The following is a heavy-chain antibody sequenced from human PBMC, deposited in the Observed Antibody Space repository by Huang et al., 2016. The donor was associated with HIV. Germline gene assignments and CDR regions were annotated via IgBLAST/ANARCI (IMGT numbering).Heavy chain of an antibody. CDR2: ISYDGRSD. CDR3: AKESRWFSDFDQ. CDR1: GFIFCNFG. J-gene: IGHJ5*02. Sequence: QVQLVESGGGVVQPGTSLRLSCAASGFIFCNFGMHWVRQAPVKGLGWVEVISYDGRSDRYSDSVKGRFTISRDNDKNTLSLEMNRLRHDDTAVYYCAKESRWFSDFDQWGQGTLVTVSS. V-gene: IGHV3-30*18. D-gene: IGHD2-15*01.